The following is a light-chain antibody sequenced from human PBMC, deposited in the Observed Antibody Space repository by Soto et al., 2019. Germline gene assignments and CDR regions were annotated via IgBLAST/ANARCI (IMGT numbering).Light chain of an antibody. V-gene: IGKV1-39*01. CDR2: TAS. J-gene: IGKJ3*01. CDR1: QSVSTF. CDR3: QESYSSPFT. Sequence: DLQMTQSPSSLSASIGDRVIITCLTSQSVSTFLSWYRHKPGEAPRLLIYTASTLHGGVPSRFSGSGSGTEFTLTISSLQPEDFATYYCQESYSSPFTIGPGTRVDVK.